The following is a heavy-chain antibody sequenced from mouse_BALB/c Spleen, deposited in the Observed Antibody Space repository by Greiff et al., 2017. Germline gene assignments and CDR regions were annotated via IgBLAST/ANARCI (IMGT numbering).Heavy chain of an antibody. CDR3: ARGGNFPGFAY. J-gene: IGHJ3*01. D-gene: IGHD2-1*01. V-gene: IGHV1-80*01. CDR2: IYPGDGDT. Sequence: QVQLKESGAELVRPGSSVKISCKASGYAFSSYWMNWVKQRPGQGLEWIGQIYPGDGDTNYNGKFKGKATLTADKSSSTACMQLSSLTSEDSAVYFCARGGNFPGFAYWGQGTLVTVSA. CDR1: GYAFSSYW.